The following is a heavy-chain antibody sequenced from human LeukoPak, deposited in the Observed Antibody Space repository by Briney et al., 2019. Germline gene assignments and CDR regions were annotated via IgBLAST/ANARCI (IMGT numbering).Heavy chain of an antibody. J-gene: IGHJ4*02. CDR2: INSDGSST. V-gene: IGHV3-74*01. D-gene: IGHD2-15*01. CDR3: ARATLVGYCSGGSCYSGLYFAY. Sequence: GGSLRLSCAASGFTFSSYWMHWVRQAPGRGLVWVSRINSDGSSTSYADSVKGRFTISRDNAKNTLYLQMNSLRAEDTAVYYCARATLVGYCSGGSCYSGLYFAYWGQGTLVTVSS. CDR1: GFTFSSYW.